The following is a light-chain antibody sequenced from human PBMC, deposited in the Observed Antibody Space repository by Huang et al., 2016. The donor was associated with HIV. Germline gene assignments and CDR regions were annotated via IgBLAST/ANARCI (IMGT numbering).Light chain of an antibody. CDR1: QSVVSY. V-gene: IGKV3-11*01. J-gene: IGKJ4*01. CDR2: DAS. Sequence: EVVLTQSPGTLSLTPGERATLSCRASQSVVSYLVWYQQKPGQAPRLLIYDASNRATGIPARFSGSGSGTDFTLTIIGVEPEDSAVYYCQQRSNWPLTFGGGTKVEL. CDR3: QQRSNWPLT.